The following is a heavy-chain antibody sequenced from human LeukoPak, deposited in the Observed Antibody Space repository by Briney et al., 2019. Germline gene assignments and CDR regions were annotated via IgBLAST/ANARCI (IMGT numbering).Heavy chain of an antibody. CDR3: ARDLEWFDY. J-gene: IGHJ4*02. CDR1: GYSISSGYD. Sequence: SSETLSLTCAVSGYSISSGYDWGWIRQPPGKGLEWIGSVYHSGTYYNPSLKSRVTMSVDTSKNQLSLKLSSVTAADTAVYYCARDLEWFDYWGQGSLVTVSS. D-gene: IGHD1-1*01. CDR2: VYHSGT. V-gene: IGHV4-38-2*02.